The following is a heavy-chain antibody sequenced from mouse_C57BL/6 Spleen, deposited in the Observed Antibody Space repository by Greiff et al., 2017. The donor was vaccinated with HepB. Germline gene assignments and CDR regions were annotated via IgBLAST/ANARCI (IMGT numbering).Heavy chain of an antibody. V-gene: IGHV1-80*01. D-gene: IGHD4-1*01. CDR1: GYAFSSYW. CDR2: IYPGDGDT. CDR3: ARELTGTGYFDY. J-gene: IGHJ2*01. Sequence: QVQLKQSGAELVKPGASVKISCKASGYAFSSYWMNWVKQRPGKGLEWIGQIYPGDGDTNYNGKFKGKATLTADKSSSTAYMQLSSLTSEDSAVYFCARELTGTGYFDYWGQGTTLTVSS.